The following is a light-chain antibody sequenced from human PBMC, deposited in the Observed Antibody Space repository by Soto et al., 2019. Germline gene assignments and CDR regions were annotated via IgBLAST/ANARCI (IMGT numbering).Light chain of an antibody. CDR1: QGLSSSY. V-gene: IGKV3-20*01. CDR2: GPX. Sequence: VVTQSPGTLSLSPGESATLSCRASQGLSSSYLACYEQKPGQAPRLLXXGPXRRATGIPERFIGSGSGKDFTLTVSRLEPEDFSVYYCQQYSNWPPGTFGQGTRLEIK. CDR3: QQYSNWPPGT. J-gene: IGKJ5*01.